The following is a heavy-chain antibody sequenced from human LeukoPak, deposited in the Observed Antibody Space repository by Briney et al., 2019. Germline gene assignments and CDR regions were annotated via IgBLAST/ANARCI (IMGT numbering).Heavy chain of an antibody. CDR3: ARDGYSSAKYYFDY. CDR2: INPSGGST. J-gene: IGHJ4*02. D-gene: IGHD6-19*01. CDR1: GYTFTSFY. Sequence: GASVKVSCTASGYTFTSFYIHWLRQAPGQGLEWMGIINPSGGSTSYAQKFQGRVTMTRDTSTSTVYMELSSLRSEDTAVYYCARDGYSSAKYYFDYWGQGTLVTVSS. V-gene: IGHV1-46*01.